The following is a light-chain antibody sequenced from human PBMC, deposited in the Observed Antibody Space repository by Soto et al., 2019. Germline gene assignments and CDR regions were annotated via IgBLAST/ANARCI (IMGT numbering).Light chain of an antibody. CDR1: QSVTSSY. Sequence: EIVLTQSPGTLSLSPGERATLSCRASQSVTSSYLAWYQQKPGQAPRLLMYGTSNSATGIPDRFSGSGSGTRGPLPITSLEPDDYAAYCCQQYAHTPPWTFGQGTQVEIK. CDR3: QQYAHTPPWT. V-gene: IGKV3-20*01. CDR2: GTS. J-gene: IGKJ1*01.